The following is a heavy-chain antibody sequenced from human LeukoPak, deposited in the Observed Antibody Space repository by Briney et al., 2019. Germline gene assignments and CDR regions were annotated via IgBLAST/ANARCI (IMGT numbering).Heavy chain of an antibody. V-gene: IGHV3-9*01. J-gene: IGHJ4*02. CDR1: GFIFDDHG. CDR3: AKEGSYGNFDY. D-gene: IGHD1-26*01. CDR2: ISWNSGSI. Sequence: PGRSLRLSCAASGFIFDDHGMHWVRQAPGKGLEWVSGISWNSGSIGYADSVKGRFTISRDNAKNSLYLQMNSLRAEDTALYYCAKEGSYGNFDYWGQGTLVTVSS.